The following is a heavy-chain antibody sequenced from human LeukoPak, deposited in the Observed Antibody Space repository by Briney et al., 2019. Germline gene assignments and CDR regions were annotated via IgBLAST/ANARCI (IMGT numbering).Heavy chain of an antibody. CDR3: ARVRQAVYFDY. CDR1: GGSISSGGYS. J-gene: IGHJ4*02. Sequence: PAETLSLTCAVSGGSISSGGYSWSWIRQPPGKGLEWIWYIYHRGSTYYNPSLKSRVTISVDRYKNQFSLKLSSVTAADTAVYYCARVRQAVYFDYWGQGTLVTVSS. V-gene: IGHV4-30-2*01. CDR2: IYHRGST.